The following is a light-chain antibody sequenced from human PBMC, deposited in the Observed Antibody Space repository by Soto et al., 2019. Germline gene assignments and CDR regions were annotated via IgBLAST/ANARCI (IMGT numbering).Light chain of an antibody. J-gene: IGKJ1*01. CDR2: DAS. Sequence: DIQMTQSPSTLSASVVDRVTITCRASQSISRWLAWYQQKPGKAPKALIFDASSLETGVPSRFSGSGSGTEFTLTINSLQPDDFATYFCQQYNSYSPWTWTFGQGPKVDIK. V-gene: IGKV1-5*01. CDR3: QQYNSYSPWTWT. CDR1: QSISRW.